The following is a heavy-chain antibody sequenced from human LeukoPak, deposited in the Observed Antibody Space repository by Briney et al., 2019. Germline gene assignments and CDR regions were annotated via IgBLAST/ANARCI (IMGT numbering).Heavy chain of an antibody. D-gene: IGHD3-10*01. J-gene: IGHJ4*02. CDR3: ARRRAVLLWFGGDFDY. CDR2: VNHSGST. V-gene: IGHV4-34*01. Sequence: SETLSLTCAVYGGSFSGYYWSWIRQPPGKGLEWIGEVNHSGSTNYNPSLKSRVTISVDTSKNQFSLKLSSVTAADTAVYYCARRRAVLLWFGGDFDYWGQGTLVTVSS. CDR1: GGSFSGYY.